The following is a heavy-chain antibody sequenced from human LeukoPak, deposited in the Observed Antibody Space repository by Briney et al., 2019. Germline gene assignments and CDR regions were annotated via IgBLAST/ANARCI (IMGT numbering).Heavy chain of an antibody. V-gene: IGHV1-18*01. D-gene: IGHD5-12*01. CDR2: ISAYSGNT. Sequence: GASVKVSCKASGYTFTSYGISWVRQAPGQGLEWMGWISAYSGNTNYAQKLQGRVTMTTDTSTSTAYMELRSLRSDDTAVYYCARDKLSGYDSFFDYWGQGTLVTVSS. CDR1: GYTFTSYG. J-gene: IGHJ4*02. CDR3: ARDKLSGYDSFFDY.